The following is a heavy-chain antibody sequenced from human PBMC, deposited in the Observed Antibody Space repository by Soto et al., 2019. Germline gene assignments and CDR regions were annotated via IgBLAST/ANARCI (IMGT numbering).Heavy chain of an antibody. CDR2: INPNSGGT. J-gene: IGHJ4*02. V-gene: IGHV1-2*02. Sequence: ASVKVSCKASGYTFTGYYMHWVRQAPGQGLEWMGWINPNSGGTNYAQKFQGRVTMTRDTSISTAYMELSRLRSDDTAVYYCARFRYSSGCYRVGHFDYWGKGTRVT. CDR3: ARFRYSSGCYRVGHFDY. D-gene: IGHD6-19*01. CDR1: GYTFTGYY.